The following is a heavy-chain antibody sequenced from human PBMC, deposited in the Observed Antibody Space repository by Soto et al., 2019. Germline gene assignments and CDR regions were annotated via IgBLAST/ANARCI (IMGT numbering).Heavy chain of an antibody. V-gene: IGHV4-59*11. CDR2: IYYSGST. Sequence: SETLSLTCPVSGGSIINHYWGWVRQPPGKGLEWIGYIYYSGSTKYNPSLKSRVTISVDTSKNQFSLKLTSLTAADTAVYYCSRERGVPTDLCFYPLGQGTPVTGSS. D-gene: IGHD2-2*01. CDR1: GGSIINHY. J-gene: IGHJ5*02. CDR3: SRERGVPTDLCFYP.